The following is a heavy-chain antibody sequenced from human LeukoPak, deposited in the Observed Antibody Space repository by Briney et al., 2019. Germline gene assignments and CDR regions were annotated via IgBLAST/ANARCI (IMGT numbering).Heavy chain of an antibody. CDR1: GFTVSSNY. V-gene: IGHV3-66*01. J-gene: IGHJ4*02. D-gene: IGHD3-10*01. CDR3: ARARTGITMVRGVIDY. Sequence: PGGSLRLSCAASGFTVSSNYMSWVRQAPGKGLGWVSVIYSGGSTYYADSVKGRFTISRDNSKNTLYLQMNSLRAEDTAVYYCARARTGITMVRGVIDYWGQGTLVTVSS. CDR2: IYSGGST.